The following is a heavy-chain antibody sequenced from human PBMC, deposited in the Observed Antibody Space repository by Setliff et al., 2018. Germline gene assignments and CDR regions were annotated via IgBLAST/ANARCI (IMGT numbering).Heavy chain of an antibody. Sequence: SETLSLTCTVSGGSISDIGYYWGWIRQPAGKGLEWIGHIYTSGSAYYNPSLKSRVTISLDTSKNQFSLKLGSVTAADTAVYYCARLMYSSSSGGFYYHYYYMDVWGKGTTVTVSS. CDR3: ARLMYSSSSGGFYYHYYYMDV. D-gene: IGHD6-6*01. V-gene: IGHV4-61*09. CDR1: GGSISDIGYY. CDR2: IYTSGSA. J-gene: IGHJ6*03.